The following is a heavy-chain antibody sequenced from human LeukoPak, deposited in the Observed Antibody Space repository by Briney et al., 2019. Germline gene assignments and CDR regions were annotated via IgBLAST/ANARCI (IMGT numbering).Heavy chain of an antibody. CDR2: IDPSDSYT. V-gene: IGHV5-10-1*01. D-gene: IGHD4-11*01. CDR1: GYRFTSYW. CDR3: ARLGGNYPKWFDP. J-gene: IGHJ5*02. Sequence: NRGESLKISCKGSGYRFTSYWISWVRQMPGKGVEWMGRIDPSDSYTNYSPSFQGHVTISADKSISTAYLQWSSLKASETAMYYCARLGGNYPKWFDPWGQGTLVTVSS.